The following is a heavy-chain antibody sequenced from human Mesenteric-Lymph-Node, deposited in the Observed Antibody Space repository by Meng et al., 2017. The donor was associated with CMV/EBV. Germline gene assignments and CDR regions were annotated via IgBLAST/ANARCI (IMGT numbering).Heavy chain of an antibody. D-gene: IGHD6-13*01. CDR1: GGTFSSYT. CDR2: IIPILGIA. J-gene: IGHJ5*02. V-gene: IGHV1-69*02. CDR3: ACCIAAAVSRWFDP. Sequence: QVQLVQSGAEVKKPGSSGKVSCKAAGGTFSSYTISWVRQAPGQGLEWMGRIIPILGIANYAQKFQGRVTITADKSTSTAYMELSSLRSEDTAVYYCACCIAAAVSRWFDPWCQVTLVTVSS.